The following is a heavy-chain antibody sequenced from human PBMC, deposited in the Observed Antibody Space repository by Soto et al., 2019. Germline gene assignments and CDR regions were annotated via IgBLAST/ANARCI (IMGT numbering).Heavy chain of an antibody. CDR1: GYTFTSYD. J-gene: IGHJ6*03. Sequence: ASVKVSCKASGYTFTSYDINWVRQATGQGLEWMGWMNPNSGNTGYAQKFQGRVTMTRNTSISTAYMELSSLRSEDTAVYYCARVRDYYYYSYMDVWGKGTTVTVPS. D-gene: IGHD4-17*01. CDR2: MNPNSGNT. V-gene: IGHV1-8*01. CDR3: ARVRDYYYYSYMDV.